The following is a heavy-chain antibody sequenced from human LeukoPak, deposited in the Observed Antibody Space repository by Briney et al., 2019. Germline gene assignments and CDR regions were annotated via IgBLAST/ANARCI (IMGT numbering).Heavy chain of an antibody. CDR1: GFTFSSYW. Sequence: QPGGSLRLSCADSGFTFSSYWMSWVRQAPGKGLEWVANIKQDGSEKYYVDSVKGRFTISRDNAKDSLYLQMNSLRAEDRAVYYCARLDGYMGSVNYWGQGTLVTVSS. D-gene: IGHD5-24*01. V-gene: IGHV3-7*01. J-gene: IGHJ4*02. CDR2: IKQDGSEK. CDR3: ARLDGYMGSVNY.